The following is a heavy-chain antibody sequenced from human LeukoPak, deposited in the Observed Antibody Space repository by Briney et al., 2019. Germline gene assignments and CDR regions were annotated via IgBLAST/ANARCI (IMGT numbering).Heavy chain of an antibody. CDR3: ARDFRTNYYYYMDV. CDR1: GFTFSSYG. CDR2: IRYDGSNK. D-gene: IGHD1-14*01. J-gene: IGHJ6*03. V-gene: IGHV3-30*02. Sequence: PGGSLRLSCAASGFTFSSYGMHWVRQAPGKGLEWVAFIRYDGSNKYYADSVKGRFTISRDNSKNTLYLQMNSLRAEDTALYYCARDFRTNYYYYMDVWGKGTTVTVSS.